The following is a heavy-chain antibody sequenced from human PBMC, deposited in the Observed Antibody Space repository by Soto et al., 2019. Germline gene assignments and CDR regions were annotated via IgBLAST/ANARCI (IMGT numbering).Heavy chain of an antibody. J-gene: IGHJ5*02. Sequence: QVQLVQSGAEVKKPGASVKVSCKASGYTFTSYDINWVRQATGQGLEYLGWMNPNSGNTAYVQKFQSRVTMTWDTSITTAHMELSSLRSEDTAVYFCARGIKYGAYSRWFDPWGQGTLVTVSS. V-gene: IGHV1-8*01. CDR1: GYTFTSYD. CDR3: ARGIKYGAYSRWFDP. CDR2: MNPNSGNT. D-gene: IGHD4-17*01.